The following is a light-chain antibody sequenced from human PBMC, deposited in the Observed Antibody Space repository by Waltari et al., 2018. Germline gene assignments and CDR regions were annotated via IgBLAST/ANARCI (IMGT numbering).Light chain of an antibody. J-gene: IGKJ1*01. CDR3: LQGTHWPWT. Sequence: VVMTQSPLSLPVSLGQPASISCRSSQSIADVDGNTYLTWFHQRPGQSPRRLIYKVSNRDSGVPDRFSGSGSGTDFTLKINRLEADDVGVYYCLQGTHWPWTFGQGTKVEIK. CDR1: QSIADVDGNTY. CDR2: KVS. V-gene: IGKV2-30*01.